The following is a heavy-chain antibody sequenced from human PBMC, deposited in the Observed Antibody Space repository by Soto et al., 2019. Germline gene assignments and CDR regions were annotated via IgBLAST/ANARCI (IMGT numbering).Heavy chain of an antibody. CDR3: AAGPPQNYDILTGYYMPHYYMDV. J-gene: IGHJ6*03. CDR2: IVVGSGNT. V-gene: IGHV1-58*02. CDR1: GFTFTSSA. Sequence: SVKVSCKASGFTFTSSAMQWVRQARGQRLERIGWIVVGSGNTNYAQKVQARVTIHRDMSTTTAYMELSSLRSEDTAVYYCAAGPPQNYDILTGYYMPHYYMDVWGKGTTVTVSS. D-gene: IGHD3-9*01.